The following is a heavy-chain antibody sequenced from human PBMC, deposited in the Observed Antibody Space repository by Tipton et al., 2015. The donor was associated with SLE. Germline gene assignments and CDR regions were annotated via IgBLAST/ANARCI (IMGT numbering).Heavy chain of an antibody. CDR3: ARMWLSAPIFGVAIPYYFDY. J-gene: IGHJ4*02. Sequence: TLSLTCSVSDHSILSDYCCGWIRQPPGKGLEWIGCVYHGGDTYYNPSLQSRVTISMDTSSNQFYLRLTSVTAADTAIYYCARMWLSAPIFGVAIPYYFDYWGQGTLVTVSS. V-gene: IGHV4-38-2*01. CDR1: DHSILSDYC. CDR2: VYHGGDT. D-gene: IGHD3-3*01.